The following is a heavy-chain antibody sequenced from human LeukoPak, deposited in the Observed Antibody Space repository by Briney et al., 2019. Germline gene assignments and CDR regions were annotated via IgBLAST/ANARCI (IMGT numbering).Heavy chain of an antibody. V-gene: IGHV4-61*02. Sequence: SQTLSLTCTVSGGSISSGSYYWSWIRQPAGKGLEWIGRIYTSGSTNYNPSLKSRVTISVDTSKNQFSLKLSSVTAADTAVYYCARPALRVVRAWYFDLWGRGTLVTVSS. J-gene: IGHJ2*01. CDR2: IYTSGST. CDR1: GGSISSGSYY. D-gene: IGHD3-22*01. CDR3: ARPALRVVRAWYFDL.